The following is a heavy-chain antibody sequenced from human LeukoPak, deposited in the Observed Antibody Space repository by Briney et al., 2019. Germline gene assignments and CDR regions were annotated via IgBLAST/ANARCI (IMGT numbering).Heavy chain of an antibody. J-gene: IGHJ4*02. CDR3: AFTARDSSGYRADY. Sequence: GGSLRLSCAVSGFTVSSDYMRWVRQAPGKGLDWVSVIYSGGSIDYADFVEGRFIISRDNSKNTLYLRMNSLRAEDTAVYYCAFTARDSSGYRADYWGQGTLVTVSS. CDR2: IYSGGSI. CDR1: GFTVSSDY. D-gene: IGHD3-22*01. V-gene: IGHV3-53*01.